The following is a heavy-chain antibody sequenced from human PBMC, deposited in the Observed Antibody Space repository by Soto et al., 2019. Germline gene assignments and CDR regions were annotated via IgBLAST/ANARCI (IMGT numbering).Heavy chain of an antibody. CDR2: IIPILGIA. J-gene: IGHJ6*02. CDR3: ARDPTLLRYFDWLPKYYYYGMDV. CDR1: GGAFGSYT. D-gene: IGHD3-9*01. Sequence: VKGXCRASGGAFGSYTISWVRQAPGQGLEWMGRIIPILGIANYAQKFQGRVTITADKSTSTAYMELSSLRSEDTAVYYCARDPTLLRYFDWLPKYYYYGMDVWGQGTTVPSP. V-gene: IGHV1-69*04.